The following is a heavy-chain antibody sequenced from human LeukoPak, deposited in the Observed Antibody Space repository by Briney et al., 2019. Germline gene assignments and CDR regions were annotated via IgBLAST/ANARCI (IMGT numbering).Heavy chain of an antibody. CDR1: GGTFSSYA. CDR3: ARDTASDFWSGYDYYYYGMDV. J-gene: IGHJ6*02. CDR2: IIPIFGTA. V-gene: IGHV1-69*13. D-gene: IGHD3-3*01. Sequence: ASVKVSCKASGGTFSSYAISWVRQAPGQGLEWMGGIIPIFGTANYAQKFQGRVTITADESMSTAYMELSSLRSEDTAVYYCARDTASDFWSGYDYYYYGMDVWGQGTTVTVSS.